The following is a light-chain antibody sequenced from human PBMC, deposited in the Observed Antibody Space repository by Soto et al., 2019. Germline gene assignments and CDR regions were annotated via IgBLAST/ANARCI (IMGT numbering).Light chain of an antibody. V-gene: IGKV1-5*03. Sequence: DIQMTESPSTLSASVGDRVIITCRASQSISSWLAWYQQKPGKAPNLLIYKASTLKSGVPSRFNGSGSGTEFSLTISSLEPDDFATYYCQQYDNVSWTFGQGAKVEIK. CDR1: QSISSW. CDR2: KAS. CDR3: QQYDNVSWT. J-gene: IGKJ1*01.